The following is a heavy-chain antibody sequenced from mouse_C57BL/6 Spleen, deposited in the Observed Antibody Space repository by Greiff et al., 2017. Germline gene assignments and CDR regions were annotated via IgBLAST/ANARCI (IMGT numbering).Heavy chain of an antibody. CDR1: GFSLTSYG. Sequence: VKLMESGPGLVQPSQSLSITCTVSGFSLTSYGVHWVRQSPGKGLEWLGVIWRGGSTDYNAAFMSRLSITKDNSKSQVFFKMNSLQADDTAIYYCAKNYGSSYAYFDYWGQGTTLTVSS. J-gene: IGHJ2*01. D-gene: IGHD1-1*01. V-gene: IGHV2-5*01. CDR3: AKNYGSSYAYFDY. CDR2: IWRGGST.